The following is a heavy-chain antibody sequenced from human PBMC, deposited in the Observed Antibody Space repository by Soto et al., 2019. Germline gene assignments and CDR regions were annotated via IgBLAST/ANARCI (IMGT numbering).Heavy chain of an antibody. D-gene: IGHD2-15*01. CDR2: IYPGDSDT. Sequence: PGESLKISCKGSGYSFTSYWIGWVRQMPGKGLEWMGIIYPGDSDTRYSPSFQGQVTISADKSISTAYLQWSSLKASDTAMYYCARLGFYCSGGSCYEHYDAFDIWGQGTMVTVSS. CDR3: ARLGFYCSGGSCYEHYDAFDI. CDR1: GYSFTSYW. V-gene: IGHV5-51*01. J-gene: IGHJ3*02.